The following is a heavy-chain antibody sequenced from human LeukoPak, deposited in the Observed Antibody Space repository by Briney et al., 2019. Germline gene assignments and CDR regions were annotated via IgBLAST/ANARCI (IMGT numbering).Heavy chain of an antibody. CDR2: IIPIFGTA. Sequence: SVKVSCKASGGTFSSYAISWVRQAPGQGLEWMGGIIPIFGTANYAQKFQGRVTITADGSTSTAYMELSSLRSEDTAVYYCARRIAAAGANAFDIWGQGTMVTVSS. D-gene: IGHD6-13*01. CDR1: GGTFSSYA. CDR3: ARRIAAAGANAFDI. J-gene: IGHJ3*02. V-gene: IGHV1-69*13.